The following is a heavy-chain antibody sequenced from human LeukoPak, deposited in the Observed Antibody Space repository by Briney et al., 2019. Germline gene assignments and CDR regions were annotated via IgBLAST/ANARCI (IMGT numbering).Heavy chain of an antibody. CDR1: GYTFSSYD. J-gene: IGHJ6*02. CDR3: ARGPVRTHGMDV. V-gene: IGHV1-8*01. Sequence: ASVKVSCKASGYTFSSYDINWVRQATGQGLEWMGWKNPNSGRTGFAQKFQGRLTMTTDTSISTAYMELSSLTSEDTAVYYSARGPVRTHGMDVWGQGTTVTVSS. CDR2: KNPNSGRT.